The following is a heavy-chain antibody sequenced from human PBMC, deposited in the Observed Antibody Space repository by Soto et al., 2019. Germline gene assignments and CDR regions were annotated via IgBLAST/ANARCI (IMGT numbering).Heavy chain of an antibody. V-gene: IGHV1-3*01. J-gene: IGHJ4*02. CDR1: EYTFTSYT. Sequence: QVQVLQSGAEVKKPGASVKVSCKASEYTFTSYTMHWVRQPPGQSLEWMGWINGGNGNTKYSQKFQGRVTITRDTSASTAYMELSSLRSDDAAVYYCARELQGLYYFDYWGQGTLVTVSS. D-gene: IGHD4-4*01. CDR2: INGGNGNT. CDR3: ARELQGLYYFDY.